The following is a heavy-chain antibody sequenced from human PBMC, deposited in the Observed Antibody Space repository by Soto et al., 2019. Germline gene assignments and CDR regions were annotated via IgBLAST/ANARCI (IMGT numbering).Heavy chain of an antibody. CDR3: ARYESSGPAVW. CDR1: VFTFSNYW. CDR2: IKQDGSVI. J-gene: IGHJ4*02. V-gene: IGHV3-7*03. D-gene: IGHD3-22*01. Sequence: PVGSLRLSCVSSVFTFSNYWMTWVRQAPGKGLEWVANIKQDGSVIFYVDSVKGRFTVSRDNAKNSLYLQMNSLRAEDTAVYYCARYESSGPAVWWGQGTLVTVSS.